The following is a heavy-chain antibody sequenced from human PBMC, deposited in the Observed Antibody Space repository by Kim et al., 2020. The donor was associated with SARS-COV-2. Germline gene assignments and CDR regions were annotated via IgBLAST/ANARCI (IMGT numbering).Heavy chain of an antibody. Sequence: SVKVSCKASGGTFSSYAISWVRQAPGQGLEWMGGIIPIFGTANYAQKFQGRVTITADESTSTAYMELSSLRSEDTAVYYCARALYYYDSSGYYQFDYWGQGTLVTVSS. CDR2: IIPIFGTA. V-gene: IGHV1-69*13. CDR1: GGTFSSYA. D-gene: IGHD3-22*01. J-gene: IGHJ4*02. CDR3: ARALYYYDSSGYYQFDY.